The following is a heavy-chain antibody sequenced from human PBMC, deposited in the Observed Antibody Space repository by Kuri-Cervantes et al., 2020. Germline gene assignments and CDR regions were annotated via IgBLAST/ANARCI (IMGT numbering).Heavy chain of an antibody. D-gene: IGHD3-3*01. CDR2: INPNSGGT. V-gene: IGHV1-2*02. Sequence: ASVKVSCKASGGTFSNSAISWVRQAPGQGLEWMGWINPNSGGTNYAQKFQGRVTMTRDTSISTAYMELSRLRSDDTAVYYCARENVLQFLEWLSPKIMDVWGKGTTVTVSS. CDR3: ARENVLQFLEWLSPKIMDV. CDR1: GGTFSNSA. J-gene: IGHJ6*03.